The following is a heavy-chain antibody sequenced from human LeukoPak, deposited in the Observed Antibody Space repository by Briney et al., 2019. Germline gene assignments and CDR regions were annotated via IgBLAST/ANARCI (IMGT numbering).Heavy chain of an antibody. CDR2: INHSGST. D-gene: IGHD3-10*01. CDR1: GGSFSGYY. Sequence: LETLSLTCAVYGGSFSGYYWSWIRQPPGKGLEWIGEINHSGSTNYNPSLKSRVTISVDTSKNQFSLKLSSVTAADTAVYYCARGLPTMVRGVIMLSRNWFDPWGQGTLVTVSS. J-gene: IGHJ5*02. CDR3: ARGLPTMVRGVIMLSRNWFDP. V-gene: IGHV4-34*01.